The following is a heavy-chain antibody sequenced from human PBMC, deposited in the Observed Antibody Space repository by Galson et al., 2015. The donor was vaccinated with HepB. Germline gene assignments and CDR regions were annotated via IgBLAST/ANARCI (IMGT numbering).Heavy chain of an antibody. V-gene: IGHV3-23*01. Sequence: SLRLSCAGSGFTFANHAMSWVRQAPGKGLEWVAAITDTGGGTYHADSVKGRFTISRDDSKNTPYLQMNSLRAEDTAVYYCAKDSPVLTFDYWGQGALVTVSS. CDR3: AKDSPVLTFDY. CDR1: GFTFANHA. J-gene: IGHJ4*02. CDR2: ITDTGGGT. D-gene: IGHD2-8*01.